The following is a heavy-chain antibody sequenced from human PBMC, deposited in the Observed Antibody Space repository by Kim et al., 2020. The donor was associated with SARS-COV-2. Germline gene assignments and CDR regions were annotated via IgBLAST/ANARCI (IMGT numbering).Heavy chain of an antibody. CDR3: AQSYQHVAVDT. CDR1: QYTFTGYH. CDR2: INPNSGDT. D-gene: IGHD5-18*01. Sequence: ASVKVSCKASQYTFTGYHMQWFRRAPGQGLEWMGWINPNSGDTNYAQKFQGRITLTRDTSISTGYMELSRLRSDDTAVYFCAQSYQHVAVDTWGQGTLVTVSS. J-gene: IGHJ5*02. V-gene: IGHV1-2*02.